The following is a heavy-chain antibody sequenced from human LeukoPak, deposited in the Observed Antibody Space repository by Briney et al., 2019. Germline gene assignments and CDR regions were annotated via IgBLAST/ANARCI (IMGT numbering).Heavy chain of an antibody. CDR3: ASVSLGYCSSTSCYSDAFDI. J-gene: IGHJ3*02. CDR2: IRYDGSNK. V-gene: IGHV3-30*02. D-gene: IGHD2-2*01. CDR1: GFTLSSYG. Sequence: GGSLRLSCAASGFTLSSYGMLWVRQAPGKGLEWVAFIRYDGSNKYYADSVKGRFTISRDNSKNTLYLQMNSLRAEDTAVYYCASVSLGYCSSTSCYSDAFDIWGQGTMVTVSS.